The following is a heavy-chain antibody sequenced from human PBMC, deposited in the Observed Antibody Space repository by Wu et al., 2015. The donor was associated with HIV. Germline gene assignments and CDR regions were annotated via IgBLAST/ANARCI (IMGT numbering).Heavy chain of an antibody. CDR2: IIPIHATA. D-gene: IGHD5-24*01. CDR3: ARSKFDRVDMGTITAYYYSMDV. V-gene: IGHV1-69*01. CDR1: GGIFSSYA. Sequence: QVQLVQSGAEVKKPGASVKVSCKASGGIFSSYAINWVRQAPGRGLAWMGGIIPIHATANYAQNFQGRVTITTDESTTTAYMELSSLRSEDTAVYYCARSKFDRVDMGTITAYYYSMDVWGQGTTVIVSS. J-gene: IGHJ6*02.